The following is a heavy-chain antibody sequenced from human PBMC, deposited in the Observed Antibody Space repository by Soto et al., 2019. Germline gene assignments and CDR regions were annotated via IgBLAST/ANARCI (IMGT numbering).Heavy chain of an antibody. CDR3: ARGYGSSYAYTLLL. CDR1: GFTFSSYW. J-gene: IGHJ4*02. CDR2: IKSDGSST. Sequence: GSLRLSCAASGFTFSSYWMHWVRQAPGKGLVWVSRIKSDGSSTAYADSVKGRFTISRDNAQKTLYLQMNSLRAEDTAVYYCARGYGSSYAYTLLLWGQGALVTVSS. D-gene: IGHD6-6*01. V-gene: IGHV3-74*01.